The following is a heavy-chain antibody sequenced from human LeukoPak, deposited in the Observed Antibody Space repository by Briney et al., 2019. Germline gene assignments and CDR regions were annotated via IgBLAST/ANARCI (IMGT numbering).Heavy chain of an antibody. Sequence: ASVKVSCKASGYTFTSYCMHWVRQATGQGLEWMGWMNPNSGNTGYAQKFQGRVTMTRNTSISTAYMELSSLRSEDTAVYYCARDYYYDSSGYCYWGQGTLVTVSS. J-gene: IGHJ4*02. D-gene: IGHD3-22*01. V-gene: IGHV1-8*02. CDR3: ARDYYYDSSGYCY. CDR1: GYTFTSYC. CDR2: MNPNSGNT.